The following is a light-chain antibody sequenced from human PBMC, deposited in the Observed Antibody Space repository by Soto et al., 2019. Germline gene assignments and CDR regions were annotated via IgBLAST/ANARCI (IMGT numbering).Light chain of an antibody. CDR3: QAWDSSTFYV. J-gene: IGLJ1*01. V-gene: IGLV3-1*01. Sequence: SYELTQPPSVSVSPGQTASITCSGDKLGDTYACWYQQKPGQSPVLVIYQDSKRPSGIPERFSGSNSGNTATLTISGTQAMDEADYYCQAWDSSTFYVFGTGAKLTVL. CDR2: QDS. CDR1: KLGDTY.